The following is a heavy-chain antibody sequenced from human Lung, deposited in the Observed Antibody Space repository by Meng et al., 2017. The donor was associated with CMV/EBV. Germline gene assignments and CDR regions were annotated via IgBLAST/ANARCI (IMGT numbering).Heavy chain of an antibody. CDR2: INEDGTTT. V-gene: IGHV3-74*01. J-gene: IGHJ4*02. CDR3: ARDIGGVSGY. Sequence: GXSXKISCAASGFTFSSFWVHWVRQVPGKGLVWVSRINEDGTTTNYADSVKGRFTISRDNARNTVYLQMNSLKVEDTAVYYCARDIGGVSGYWGQGTLVTVLL. D-gene: IGHD3-3*01. CDR1: GFTFSSFW.